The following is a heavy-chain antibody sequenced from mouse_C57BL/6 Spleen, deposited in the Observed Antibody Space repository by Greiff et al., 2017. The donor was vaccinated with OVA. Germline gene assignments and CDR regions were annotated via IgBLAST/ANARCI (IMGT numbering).Heavy chain of an antibody. J-gene: IGHJ2*01. Sequence: VQLQQPGAELVRPGSSVKLSCKASGYTFTSYWMHWVKQRPIQGLEWIGNIDPSDSETHYNQKFKDKATLTVDKSSSTAYMQLSSLTSEDSAVYYCARGGIYYGYDREYYFDYWGQGTTLTVSS. CDR2: IDPSDSET. CDR3: ARGGIYYGYDREYYFDY. D-gene: IGHD2-2*01. V-gene: IGHV1-52*01. CDR1: GYTFTSYW.